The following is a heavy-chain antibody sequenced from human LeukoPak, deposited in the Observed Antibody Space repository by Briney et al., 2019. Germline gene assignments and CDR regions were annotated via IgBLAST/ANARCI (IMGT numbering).Heavy chain of an antibody. Sequence: GGSLRLSCAASGFTFSSYWMSWVRQAPGKGLEWVAVISYDGSNKYYADSVKGRFTISRDNSKNTLYLQMNSLRAEDTAVYYCARNFKGVRGVNLRTDYWGQGTLVTVSS. V-gene: IGHV3-30-3*01. CDR3: ARNFKGVRGVNLRTDY. CDR2: ISYDGSNK. J-gene: IGHJ4*02. CDR1: GFTFSSYW. D-gene: IGHD3-10*01.